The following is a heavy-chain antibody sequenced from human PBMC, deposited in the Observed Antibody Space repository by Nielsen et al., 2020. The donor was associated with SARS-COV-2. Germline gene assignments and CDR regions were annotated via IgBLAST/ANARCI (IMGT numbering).Heavy chain of an antibody. Sequence: ASVKVSCKASGYSFSRYPMNWVRQAPGQGLEWMGSINTATGSPTYAQAFTGRFVFSLDTSVSTSYLQISGLKAEDTAVYYCARLAPYSSSRSVSYYTYGLDVWGQGTTVAVS. CDR3: ARLAPYSSSRSVSYYTYGLDV. CDR1: GYSFSRYP. J-gene: IGHJ6*02. CDR2: INTATGSP. D-gene: IGHD6-13*01. V-gene: IGHV7-4-1*02.